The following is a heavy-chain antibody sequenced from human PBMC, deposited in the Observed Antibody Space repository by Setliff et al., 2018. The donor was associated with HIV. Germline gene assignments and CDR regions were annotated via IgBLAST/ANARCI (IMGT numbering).Heavy chain of an antibody. J-gene: IGHJ6*03. CDR3: ARQPGRAAMGRENYYYYYMDV. CDR1: GYYFTTFW. V-gene: IGHV5-51*01. D-gene: IGHD2-2*01. CDR2: IYPGDSDT. Sequence: HGESLKISCKGSGYYFTTFWIAWVRQMPGKGLEWMGFIYPGDSDTRYSPSFQGQVTISADTSISTAYLQWRSLKASDTAMYYCARQPGRAAMGRENYYYYYMDVWGKGTTVTVSS.